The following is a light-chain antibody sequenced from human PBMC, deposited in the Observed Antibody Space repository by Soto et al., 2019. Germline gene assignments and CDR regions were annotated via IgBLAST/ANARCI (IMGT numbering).Light chain of an antibody. CDR1: SSDVGAYNY. Sequence: QSALTQPPSASGSPGQSVTISCTGTSSDVGAYNYVSWYQHHPGKAPKLMIYEVTRRPSGVPGRFSGSKSGNTASLTVSGLQAEDEAAYYCSSYAGSSNFVVFGGGTMLTVL. J-gene: IGLJ2*01. V-gene: IGLV2-8*01. CDR3: SSYAGSSNFVV. CDR2: EVT.